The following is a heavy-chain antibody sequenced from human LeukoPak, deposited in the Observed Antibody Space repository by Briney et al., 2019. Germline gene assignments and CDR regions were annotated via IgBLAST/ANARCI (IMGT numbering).Heavy chain of an antibody. Sequence: PGGSLRLSCAASGFTFDDYAMHWVRQAPGKGLEWVSLISWDGGSTYYADSVKGRFTISRDNSKNSLYLQMNSLRAEDTASYYCAKDRGRLYYDFWSGYYTFFDYWGQGTLVAVSS. CDR1: GFTFDDYA. CDR3: AKDRGRLYYDFWSGYYTFFDY. CDR2: ISWDGGST. D-gene: IGHD3-3*01. V-gene: IGHV3-43D*03. J-gene: IGHJ4*02.